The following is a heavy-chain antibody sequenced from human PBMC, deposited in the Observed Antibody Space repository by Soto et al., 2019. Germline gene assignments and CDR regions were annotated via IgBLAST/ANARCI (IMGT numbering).Heavy chain of an antibody. CDR2: INSDASHT. J-gene: IGHJ5*02. CDR1: GFTFSTYW. V-gene: IGHV3-74*01. Sequence: EVQLVESGGGLVQPGGSLRLSCAASGFTFSTYWMHWIRQVPGKGLEWVSRINSDASHTYYADSVKGRFTISRDNAKNTRHLQMNWLRAEDTAWYYCVIDGHCITTSCYGNWCDPWGKGTLVGVSS. D-gene: IGHD2-2*01. CDR3: VIDGHCITTSCYGNWCDP.